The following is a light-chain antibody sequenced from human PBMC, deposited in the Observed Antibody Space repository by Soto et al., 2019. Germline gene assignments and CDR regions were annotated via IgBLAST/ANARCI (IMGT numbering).Light chain of an antibody. CDR3: QQYNSYWT. J-gene: IGKJ1*01. V-gene: IGKV1-5*03. CDR2: QAP. CDR1: QSISSW. Sequence: EIQMTHSPSTLSASVGDRVTITCRASQSISSWLAWYQQKPGKAPKLLLSQAPSLESGCTSRFSGSGSGTKFTLTISSLQPDDFATYYCQQYNSYWTFGQGTKVDIK.